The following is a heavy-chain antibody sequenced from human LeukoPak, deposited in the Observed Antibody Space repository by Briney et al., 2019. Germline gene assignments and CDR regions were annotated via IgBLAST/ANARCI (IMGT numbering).Heavy chain of an antibody. CDR2: IYTSGST. V-gene: IGHV4-4*09. J-gene: IGHJ4*02. CDR3: ARSGYSRYDFNYFDY. Sequence: PSETLSLTCTVSGGSISSYYWSWIRQPPGKGLEWIGYIYTSGSTNYNPSLKSRVTISVDTSKNQFSLKLSSVTAADTAVYYCARSGYSRYDFNYFDYWSQGTLVTVSP. D-gene: IGHD5-12*01. CDR1: GGSISSYY.